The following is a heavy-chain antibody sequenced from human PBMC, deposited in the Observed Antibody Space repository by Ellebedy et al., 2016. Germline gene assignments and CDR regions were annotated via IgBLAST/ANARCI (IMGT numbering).Heavy chain of an antibody. CDR2: LYYNGNT. Sequence: GSLRLSCTVSGGSISSYYWGWIRQPPGKGLEWIGYLYYNGNTNYNPSLKSRVTISVDTSKTQFSLKLSSVTAADTAVYYCARDHRSFWYYHWGQGTVVTVSS. D-gene: IGHD6-13*01. CDR1: GGSISSYY. J-gene: IGHJ1*01. CDR3: ARDHRSFWYYH. V-gene: IGHV4-59*08.